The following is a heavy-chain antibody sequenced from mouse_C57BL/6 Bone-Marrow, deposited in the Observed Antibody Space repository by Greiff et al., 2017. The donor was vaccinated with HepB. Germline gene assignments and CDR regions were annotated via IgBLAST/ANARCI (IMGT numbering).Heavy chain of an antibody. Sequence: QVQLQQPGAELVKPGASVKMSCKASGYTFTSYWITWVKQRPGQGLEWIGDIYPGSGSTNYNEKFKSKATLTVDTSSSTAYMQLSSLTSEDSAVYYCARRKIYYGNYGYWGQGTTLTVSS. CDR2: IYPGSGST. V-gene: IGHV1-55*01. D-gene: IGHD2-1*01. J-gene: IGHJ2*01. CDR1: GYTFTSYW. CDR3: ARRKIYYGNYGY.